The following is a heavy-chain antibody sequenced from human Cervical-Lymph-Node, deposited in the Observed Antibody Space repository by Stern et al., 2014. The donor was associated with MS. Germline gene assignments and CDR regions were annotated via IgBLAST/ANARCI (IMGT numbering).Heavy chain of an antibody. D-gene: IGHD6-6*01. CDR1: GGSTSSYY. CDR2: ISSSGGT. V-gene: IGHV4-59*08. CDR3: ARGYTTSSGRPDY. J-gene: IGHJ4*02. Sequence: MQLVESGPGLVKPSETLSLTCTVSGGSTSSYYWSWIRQPPGKGLEWIGYISSSGGTKYNPSLKSRVTISLDTSKTQFSLNRTSVTAADTAVYYCARGYTTSSGRPDYWGQGTLVTVSS.